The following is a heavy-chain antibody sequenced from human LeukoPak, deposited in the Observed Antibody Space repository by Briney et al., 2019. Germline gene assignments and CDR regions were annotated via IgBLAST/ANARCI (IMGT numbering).Heavy chain of an antibody. CDR2: INTYNGNT. D-gene: IGHD6-13*01. CDR1: GYTFTSKG. V-gene: IGHV1-18*01. J-gene: IGHJ5*02. CDR3: ARDFDSSSLFDP. Sequence: ASVKVSCKASGYTFTSKGISWVRQAPGQGVEWMGWINTYNGNTNYARKYQGRVTMTTDTSTSTVYMELRSLRSDDTAVYYCARDFDSSSLFDPWGQGTLVTVSS.